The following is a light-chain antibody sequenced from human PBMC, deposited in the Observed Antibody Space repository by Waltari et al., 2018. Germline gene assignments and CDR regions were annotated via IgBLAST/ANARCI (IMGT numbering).Light chain of an antibody. Sequence: EIVLTQSPDTLSLSPGERATLSCSASQWVTSSYLAWYQQKPGQAPRLLIYAASARATGIPDRFSGSGSGTDFTLTISRLEPEDFAVYFCQQYGSSLVTFGGGTEVEIK. V-gene: IGKV3-20*01. J-gene: IGKJ4*01. CDR3: QQYGSSLVT. CDR2: AAS. CDR1: QWVTSSY.